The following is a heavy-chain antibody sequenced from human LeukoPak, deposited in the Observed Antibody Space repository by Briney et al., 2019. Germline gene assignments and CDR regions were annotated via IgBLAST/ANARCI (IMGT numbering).Heavy chain of an antibody. D-gene: IGHD3-22*01. V-gene: IGHV3-30*03. Sequence: GGSLRLSCAASGFTFSSYWMTWVRQAPGKGLEWVAVISYDGSNKYYADSVKGRFTISRDNSKNTLYLQMNSLRAEDTAVYYCARSRGSSGDHDAFDIWGQGTMVTVSS. J-gene: IGHJ3*02. CDR3: ARSRGSSGDHDAFDI. CDR2: ISYDGSNK. CDR1: GFTFSSYW.